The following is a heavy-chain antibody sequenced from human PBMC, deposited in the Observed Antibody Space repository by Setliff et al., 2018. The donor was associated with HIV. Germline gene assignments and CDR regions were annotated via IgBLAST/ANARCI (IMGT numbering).Heavy chain of an antibody. CDR2: IYTSGST. CDR3: ARDRLDYYDSSGYLDWYFDL. Sequence: PSETLSLTCTVSGGSISSGSHYWSWIRQPAGKGLEWIGLIYTSGSTNYNPSLKSRVTISVDTSKNQFSLKLRSVTAADTAVYYCARDRLDYYDSSGYLDWYFDLWGRGTLVTVS. CDR1: GGSISSGSHY. D-gene: IGHD3-22*01. J-gene: IGHJ2*01. V-gene: IGHV4-61*02.